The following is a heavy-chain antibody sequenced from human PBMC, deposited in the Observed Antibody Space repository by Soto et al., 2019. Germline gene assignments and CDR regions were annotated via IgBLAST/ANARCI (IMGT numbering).Heavy chain of an antibody. CDR3: GAPPGGGGY. D-gene: IGHD3-10*01. J-gene: IGHJ4*02. Sequence: EVQLVESGGGLIQPGGSLRLSCAVSGFTVSNNYMSWVRQAPGKGLEGVSVIYSGGYTAYGDSVKGRFTISRDNSKNPPILQKNTLRARHPAVYYWGAPPGGGGYWGQGTLVTVSS. V-gene: IGHV3-53*01. CDR2: IYSGGYT. CDR1: GFTVSNNY.